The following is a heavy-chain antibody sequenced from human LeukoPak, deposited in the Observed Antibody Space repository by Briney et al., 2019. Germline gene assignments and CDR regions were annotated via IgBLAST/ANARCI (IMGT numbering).Heavy chain of an antibody. CDR3: AKDDWLPSSPTVAGLGD. Sequence: RTGGSLRLSCAASGFTFSSYGMHWVRQAPGKGLEWVAFIRHYGSDKYYADSVKGRFTIFRDNSKTTLYLQMIRLRPDDTAVYYCAKDDWLPSSPTVAGLGDWGQGTLVTVSS. CDR1: GFTFSSYG. V-gene: IGHV3-30*02. J-gene: IGHJ4*02. D-gene: IGHD3-9*01. CDR2: IRHYGSDK.